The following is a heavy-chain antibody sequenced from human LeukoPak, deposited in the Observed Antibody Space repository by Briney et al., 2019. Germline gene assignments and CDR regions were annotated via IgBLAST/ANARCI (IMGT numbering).Heavy chain of an antibody. CDR3: AREGGITVFGVAQPGGAFDI. D-gene: IGHD3-3*01. J-gene: IGHJ3*02. V-gene: IGHV1-69*05. Sequence: SVTVSCKASGGTFSSYAISWVRQAPGQGLEWMGGITPIFGTAKYAQKAQGRVTMSTDESTSTAYMELSSLRSEDTAVYYCAREGGITVFGVAQPGGAFDIWGQGTMVTVSS. CDR1: GGTFSSYA. CDR2: ITPIFGTA.